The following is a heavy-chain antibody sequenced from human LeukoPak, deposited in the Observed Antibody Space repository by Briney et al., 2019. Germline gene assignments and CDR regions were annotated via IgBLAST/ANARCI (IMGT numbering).Heavy chain of an antibody. D-gene: IGHD6-13*01. CDR1: GDSVRSGSYD. J-gene: IGHJ4*02. V-gene: IGHV4-61*01. Sequence: SETLSLTCTVSGDSVRSGSYDGSSIRQPPGKGMEWVAPIYYRTSTNCNPSLMSRVTISVDTSKTQSSLKLSSVTAADTAVYYCAREQAAGGLDYWGQGTLVTVSS. CDR2: IYYRTST. CDR3: AREQAAGGLDY.